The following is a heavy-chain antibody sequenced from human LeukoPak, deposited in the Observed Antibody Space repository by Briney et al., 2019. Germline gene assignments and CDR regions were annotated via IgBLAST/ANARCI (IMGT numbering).Heavy chain of an antibody. CDR3: ARDGTAAGLYFDL. D-gene: IGHD6-13*01. CDR1: GFTSTKYW. V-gene: IGHV3-7*01. Sequence: PGGSVRLSCSASGFTSTKYWMSWIRQVPGQGLEWVANINQDGSQKFYVDSVEGRFTNSRDNTKNSLSLQLNGLRAEDTAVYYCARDGTAAGLYFDLWGQGTLVTVSS. CDR2: INQDGSQK. J-gene: IGHJ4*01.